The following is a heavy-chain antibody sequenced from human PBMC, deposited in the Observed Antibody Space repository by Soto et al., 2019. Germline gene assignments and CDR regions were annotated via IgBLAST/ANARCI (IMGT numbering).Heavy chain of an antibody. CDR3: ARGYSSIAARLDWFDP. V-gene: IGHV1-3*01. D-gene: IGHD6-6*01. Sequence: GASVKVSCKASGYTFTSYAMHWVRQAPGQRLEWMGWINAGNGNTKYSQKFQGRVTITRDTSASTAYMELSSLRSEDTAVYYCARGYSSIAARLDWFDPWGQGTLVTVSS. CDR2: INAGNGNT. J-gene: IGHJ5*02. CDR1: GYTFTSYA.